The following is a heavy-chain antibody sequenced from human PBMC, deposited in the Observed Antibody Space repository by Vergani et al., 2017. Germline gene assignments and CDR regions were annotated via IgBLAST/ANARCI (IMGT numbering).Heavy chain of an antibody. CDR1: GYSFTSYW. CDR2: IYPGDSDT. V-gene: IGHV5-51*03. J-gene: IGHJ6*02. CDR3: ARTRDSSKPAWYSYYYGMDG. D-gene: IGHD6-13*01. Sequence: EVQLVQSGAEVKKPGESLTISCKGSGYSFTSYWTGWVRQMPGKGLEWMGIIYPGDSDTRYSPSFQGQVTISADKSISTAYLQWSSLKASNTAMYYCARTRDSSKPAWYSYYYGMDGWGQGTTVTVSS.